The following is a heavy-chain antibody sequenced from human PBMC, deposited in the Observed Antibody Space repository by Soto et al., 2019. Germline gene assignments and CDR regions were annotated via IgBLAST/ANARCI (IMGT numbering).Heavy chain of an antibody. CDR3: VRAPEQRPIDF. Sequence: GGSLRLSCAASGFSLSDYWMHWVRQVPGKGLLWVSRISVDERDTTYADSVKGRFTISRDNAKNTLYLQMDSLRAEDTAVYYCVRAPEQRPIDFWDHGSLVTVSS. CDR2: ISVDERDT. J-gene: IGHJ4*01. CDR1: GFSLSDYW. D-gene: IGHD6-19*01. V-gene: IGHV3-74*03.